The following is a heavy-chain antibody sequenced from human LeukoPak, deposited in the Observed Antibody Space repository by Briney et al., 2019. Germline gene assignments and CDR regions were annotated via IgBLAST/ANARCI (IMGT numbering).Heavy chain of an antibody. CDR2: IKQDGSER. D-gene: IGHD3-22*01. CDR1: GFTFSMHW. Sequence: GGSLRVSCAASGFTFSMHWMSRVRQAPGKGLEWVANIKQDGSERSYVDSVKGRFTISRDNAKNSLYLQMNSLRAEDTAVYYCAKGSNYYDSSARDWYFDLWGRGTLVTVSS. J-gene: IGHJ2*01. CDR3: AKGSNYYDSSARDWYFDL. V-gene: IGHV3-7*03.